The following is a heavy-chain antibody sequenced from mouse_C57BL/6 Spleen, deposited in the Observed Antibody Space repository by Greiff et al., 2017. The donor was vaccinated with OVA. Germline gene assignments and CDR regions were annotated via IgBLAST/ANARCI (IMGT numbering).Heavy chain of an antibody. J-gene: IGHJ1*03. V-gene: IGHV1-80*01. CDR1: GYAFSSYW. CDR2: IYPGDGDT. D-gene: IGHD1-1*01. Sequence: QVQLQQSGAELVKPGASVKISCKASGYAFSSYWMNWVKQRPGKGLEWIGQIYPGDGDTNYNGKFKGKATLTADKSSSTAYMQLSSLTSADSAVYFCARAITTVVAGRYFDVWGTGTTVTVSS. CDR3: ARAITTVVAGRYFDV.